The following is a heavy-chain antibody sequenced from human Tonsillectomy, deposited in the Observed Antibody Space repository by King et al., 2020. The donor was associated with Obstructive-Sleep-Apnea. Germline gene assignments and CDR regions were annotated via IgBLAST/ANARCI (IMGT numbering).Heavy chain of an antibody. Sequence: VQLQQWGAGLLKPSETLYLTCAVYGGSFSGYYWSWIRQPPGKGLEWIGEINHSGSTNYNPSLKSRVTISVDTSKNQFSLKLSSVTAADTAVYYCARGRDRYYYDSSGARAFDIWGQGTMVTVSS. CDR3: ARGRDRYYYDSSGARAFDI. J-gene: IGHJ3*02. CDR1: GGSFSGYY. CDR2: INHSGST. D-gene: IGHD3-22*01. V-gene: IGHV4-34*01.